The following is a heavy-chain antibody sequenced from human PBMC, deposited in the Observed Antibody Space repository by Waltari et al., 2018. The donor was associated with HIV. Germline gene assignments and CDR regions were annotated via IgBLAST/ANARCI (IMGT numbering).Heavy chain of an antibody. J-gene: IGHJ4*02. CDR1: GFTFTNYA. D-gene: IGHD3-22*01. V-gene: IGHV3-23*04. CDR2: ISGSGGST. Sequence: EVQLVESGGGLVQPGGSLRLSCAASGFTFTNYAMNWVRQAPGKGLECVSAISGSGGSTYYAYSVKGRFTISRDNSKNTLYLQMNSLRAEDTALYYCAKDDSTGSSGYYPFHYWGQGTLITVSS. CDR3: AKDDSTGSSGYYPFHY.